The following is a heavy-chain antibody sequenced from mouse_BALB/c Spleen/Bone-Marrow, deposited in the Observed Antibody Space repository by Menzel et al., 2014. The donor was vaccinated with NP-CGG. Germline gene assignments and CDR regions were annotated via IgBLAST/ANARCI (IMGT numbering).Heavy chain of an antibody. CDR2: IDPANGNT. J-gene: IGHJ3*01. D-gene: IGHD1-2*01. V-gene: IGHV14-3*02. Sequence: DVKLQESGAELVKPGASVKLSCTASGFNIKDTYMHWVKQRPEQGLEWIGRIDPANGNTKYDPKFQGKATITADTSSNXAYLQLSSLTSEDTAVYYCARIHYYGRAWFAYWGQGTLVTVSA. CDR3: ARIHYYGRAWFAY. CDR1: GFNIKDTY.